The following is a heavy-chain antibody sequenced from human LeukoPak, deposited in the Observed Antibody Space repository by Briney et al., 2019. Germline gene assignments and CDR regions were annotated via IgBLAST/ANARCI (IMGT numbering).Heavy chain of an antibody. CDR1: GGSISSNSYY. Sequence: RTSETLSLTCAVSGGSISSNSYYWGWIRQPPGKGLEWIGSIYYSGSTYYNPSLKSRVTISVDTSKNQFSLKLSSVTAADTAVYYCARLVPILWFGEPKYWFDPWGQGTLVTVSS. J-gene: IGHJ5*02. CDR2: IYYSGST. D-gene: IGHD3-10*01. V-gene: IGHV4-39*01. CDR3: ARLVPILWFGEPKYWFDP.